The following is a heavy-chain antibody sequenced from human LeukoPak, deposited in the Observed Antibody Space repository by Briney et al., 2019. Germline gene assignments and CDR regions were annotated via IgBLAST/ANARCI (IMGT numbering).Heavy chain of an antibody. J-gene: IGHJ4*02. V-gene: IGHV4-59*01. CDR1: GGSISSYY. CDR3: ARRGLTMDFFDY. CDR2: IYYSGST. Sequence: PSETLSLTCTVSGGSISSYYWSWIRQPPGKGLEWIGYIYYSGSTNYNPSLKSRATMSVDTSKNQFSLKLSSVTAADTAMYYCARRGLTMDFFDYWGQGTLVTVSS. D-gene: IGHD3-10*01.